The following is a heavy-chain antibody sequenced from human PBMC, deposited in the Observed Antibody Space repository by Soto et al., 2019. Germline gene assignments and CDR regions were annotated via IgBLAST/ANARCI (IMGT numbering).Heavy chain of an antibody. J-gene: IGHJ4*02. CDR3: AKILRKATIYSDFDY. CDR1: GSIVSTSY. CDR2: ISGSGGST. V-gene: IGHV3-23*01. Sequence: GSLRLSCAASGSIVSTSYMSWVRQAPGKGLEWVSAISGSGGSTYYADSVKGRFTISRDNSKNTLYLQMNSLRAEDTAVYYCAKILRKATIYSDFDYWGQGTLVTVSS. D-gene: IGHD5-12*01.